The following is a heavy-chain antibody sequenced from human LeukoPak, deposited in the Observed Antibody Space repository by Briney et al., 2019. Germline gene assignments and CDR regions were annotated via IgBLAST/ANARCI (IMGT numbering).Heavy chain of an antibody. V-gene: IGHV4-59*01. Sequence: PSETLSLTCTVSGGSISSYYWSWIRQPPGKGLEWIGYIYYSGSTNYNPSLKSRVTISVDTSKNQFSLKLSSVTAADTAVYHCARGPRFGELLWHWFDPWGQGTLVTVSP. CDR3: ARGPRFGELLWHWFDP. CDR2: IYYSGST. CDR1: GGSISSYY. J-gene: IGHJ5*02. D-gene: IGHD3-10*01.